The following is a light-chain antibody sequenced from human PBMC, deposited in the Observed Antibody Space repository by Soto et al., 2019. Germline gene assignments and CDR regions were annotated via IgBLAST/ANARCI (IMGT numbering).Light chain of an antibody. V-gene: IGKV3-11*01. CDR3: QQRNGWPRT. CDR2: DAS. Sequence: EIVLTQSPATLSLSPWDRATLFCRASQSFCGYLGWYQQRPCQAPRLLIYDASNRVPGVPDRFSASGSGTDFTLTISSLEPEDFAVYYCQQRNGWPRTFGQGTKVDI. J-gene: IGKJ1*01. CDR1: QSFCGY.